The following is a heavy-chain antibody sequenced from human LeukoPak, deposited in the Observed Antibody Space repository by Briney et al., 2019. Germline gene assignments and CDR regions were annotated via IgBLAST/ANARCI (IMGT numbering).Heavy chain of an antibody. Sequence: GGSLRLSCAASGFTFSDYYMSWIRQAPGKGLEWVSYISSSGSTIYYADSVKGRFTISRDNAKNSLYLQMNSLRAEDTAVYYCARDGLRRPPTPYCGGDCPLDYWGQGTLVSVSS. J-gene: IGHJ4*02. CDR2: ISSSGSTI. CDR1: GFTFSDYY. D-gene: IGHD2-21*02. V-gene: IGHV3-11*04. CDR3: ARDGLRRPPTPYCGGDCPLDY.